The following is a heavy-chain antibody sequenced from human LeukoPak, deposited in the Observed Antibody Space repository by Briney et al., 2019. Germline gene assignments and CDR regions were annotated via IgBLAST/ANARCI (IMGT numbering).Heavy chain of an antibody. J-gene: IGHJ4*02. CDR3: AKAHGDGLLYPFDY. V-gene: IGHV3-9*03. CDR2: ISWNSGSI. CDR1: GFTFDDYA. D-gene: IGHD3/OR15-3a*01. Sequence: TGGSLRLSCAASGFTFDDYAMHWVRQAPGKGLEWVSGISWNSGSIGYADSVKGRFTISRDNAKNSLYLQMNSLRAEDMALYYCAKAHGDGLLYPFDYWGQGTLVTVSS.